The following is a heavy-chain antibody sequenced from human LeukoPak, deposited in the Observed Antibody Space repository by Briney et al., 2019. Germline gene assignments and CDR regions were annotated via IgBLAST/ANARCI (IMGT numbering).Heavy chain of an antibody. J-gene: IGHJ4*02. CDR2: INPNSGGT. V-gene: IGHV1-2*02. Sequence: GASVKVSCKASGYTFSGYYIHWVRQAPGQGLEWMGWINPNSGGTNYAQKFQGRVTMTRDTSISTAYMELSRLRSDDTAVYYCAADCSGGSCYGYFDYWGQGTLVTVSS. CDR3: AADCSGGSCYGYFDY. D-gene: IGHD2-15*01. CDR1: GYTFSGYY.